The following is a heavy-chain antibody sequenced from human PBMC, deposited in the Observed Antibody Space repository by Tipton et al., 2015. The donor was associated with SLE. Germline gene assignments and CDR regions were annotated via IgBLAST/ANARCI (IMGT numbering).Heavy chain of an antibody. D-gene: IGHD3-10*01. CDR2: IYHSGST. CDR1: GYSISSGYY. J-gene: IGHJ4*02. CDR3: ARVVRFGGIGI. Sequence: TLSLTCTVSGYSISSGYYWGWIRQPPGKGLEWIGSIYHSGSTYYNPSLKSRVTISVDTSKNQFSLKLSSVTAADTAVYYCARVVRFGGIGIWGQGTLVTVSS. V-gene: IGHV4-38-2*02.